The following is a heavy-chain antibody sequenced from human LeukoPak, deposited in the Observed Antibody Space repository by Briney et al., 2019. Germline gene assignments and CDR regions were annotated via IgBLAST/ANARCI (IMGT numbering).Heavy chain of an antibody. V-gene: IGHV4-59*01. CDR2: IFYLGGT. J-gene: IGHJ4*02. CDR1: GASISSYY. CDR3: ASLGGGSYRSFDY. D-gene: IGHD3-16*02. Sequence: SETLSLTCTVSGASISSYYWSWIRQPHGKGLEWIGYIFYLGGTNHNPSLQSRVTMSSDTSKNQFSLKLSSVTAADTAVYYCASLGGGSYRSFDYWGQGTLVTVSS.